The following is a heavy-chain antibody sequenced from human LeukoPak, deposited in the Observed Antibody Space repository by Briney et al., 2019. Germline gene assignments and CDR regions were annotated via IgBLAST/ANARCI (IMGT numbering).Heavy chain of an antibody. CDR3: ARWTPGIAADYYYYGMDV. CDR1: GDSISSYY. J-gene: IGHJ6*02. CDR2: IYYSGST. V-gene: IGHV4-59*01. D-gene: IGHD6-25*01. Sequence: SETLSLTCTVSGDSISSYYWSWIRQPPGKGLEWIGYIYYSGSTNYNPSLKSRVTISVDTSKNRFSLKLSSVTAADTAVYYCARWTPGIAADYYYYGMDVWGQGTTVTVSS.